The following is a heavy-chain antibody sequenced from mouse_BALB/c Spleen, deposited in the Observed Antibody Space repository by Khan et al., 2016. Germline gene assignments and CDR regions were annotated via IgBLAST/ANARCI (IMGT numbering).Heavy chain of an antibody. CDR2: IDPANGNT. CDR3: ARFLLWLNYFDY. V-gene: IGHV14-3*02. CDR1: GFNIKDTY. D-gene: IGHD2-9*01. Sequence: VRLKQSGAELVKPGASVKLSCTASGFNIKDTYMHWVKQRPEQGLEWIGRIDPANGNTKYDPKFQGKATITADTSSNTAYLQLSSLTSEDTAVYYCARFLLWLNYFDYWGQGTTLTVSS. J-gene: IGHJ2*01.